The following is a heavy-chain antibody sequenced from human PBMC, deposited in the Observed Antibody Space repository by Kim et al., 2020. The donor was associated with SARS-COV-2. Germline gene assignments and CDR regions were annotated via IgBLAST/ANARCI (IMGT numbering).Heavy chain of an antibody. CDR2: INTNTGNP. CDR1: GYTFTSYA. Sequence: ASVKVSCKASGYTFTSYAMIWVRQAPGQGLEWMGWINTNTGNPTYAQGFTGRFVFSLDTSVSTAYLQISSLKAEDTAVYYCARDPGTFGDYYMDVWGKGTTVTVSS. V-gene: IGHV7-4-1*02. J-gene: IGHJ6*03. D-gene: IGHD3-16*01. CDR3: ARDPGTFGDYYMDV.